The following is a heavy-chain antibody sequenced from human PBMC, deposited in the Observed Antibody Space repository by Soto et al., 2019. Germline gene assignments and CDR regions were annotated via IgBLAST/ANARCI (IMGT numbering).Heavy chain of an antibody. Sequence: ASVKVSCKTSGGTFSNDIITWVRQAPGQGLEWMGRINAHNDTTNYAQNLQGRLTLTTDTSTTTAYMELRSLRSNDTAIYYCAMVDVYVTPSPQDVWGQGTTVTVSS. V-gene: IGHV1-18*01. CDR1: GGTFSNDI. J-gene: IGHJ6*02. CDR3: AMVDVYVTPSPQDV. CDR2: INAHNDTT. D-gene: IGHD3-16*01.